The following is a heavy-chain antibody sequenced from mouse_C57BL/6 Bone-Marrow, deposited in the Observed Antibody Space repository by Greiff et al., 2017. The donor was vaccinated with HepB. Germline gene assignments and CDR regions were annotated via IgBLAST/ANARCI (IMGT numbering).Heavy chain of an antibody. CDR2: SRNKANDYTT. CDR1: GFTFSDFY. V-gene: IGHV7-1*01. J-gene: IGHJ1*03. D-gene: IGHD1-1*01. CDR3: ARDGATVVATEWYFDV. Sequence: EVQRVESGGGLVQSGRSLRLSCATSGFTFSDFYMEWVRQAPGKGLEWIAASRNKANDYTTEYSASVKGRFIVSRDTSQSIRYLQMNALRAEDTASYDCARDGATVVATEWYFDVWGTGTTVTVSS.